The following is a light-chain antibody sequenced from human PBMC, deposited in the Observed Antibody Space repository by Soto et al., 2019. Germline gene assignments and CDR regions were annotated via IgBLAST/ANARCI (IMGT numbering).Light chain of an antibody. CDR2: KSS. V-gene: IGKV1-5*03. CDR3: QQFNTSPWT. J-gene: IGKJ1*01. Sequence: DIQMTQSPSTLSASEGDRVTISCRASQSVSIWLARYQQKPGRAPKLLIYKSSILESGVPSRFSGSGSGTEFTLTISSLQPDDFATYYCQQFNTSPWTFGQGTKVDIK. CDR1: QSVSIW.